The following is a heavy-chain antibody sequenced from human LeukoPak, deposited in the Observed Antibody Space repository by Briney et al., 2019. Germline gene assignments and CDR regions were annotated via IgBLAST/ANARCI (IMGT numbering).Heavy chain of an antibody. CDR3: ARARGLAAAGTLNY. CDR1: GGSISSSNW. CDR2: TYHSGST. Sequence: SGTLSLTCAVSGGSISSSNWWSWVRQPPGKGLEWIGETYHSGSTNYNPSLKSRVTISVDKSKNQFSLKPSSVTAADTAVYYCARARGLAAAGTLNYWGQGTLVTVSS. J-gene: IGHJ4*02. V-gene: IGHV4-4*02. D-gene: IGHD6-13*01.